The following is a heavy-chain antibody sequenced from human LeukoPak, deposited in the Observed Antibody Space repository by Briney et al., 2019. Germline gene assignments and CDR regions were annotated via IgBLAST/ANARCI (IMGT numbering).Heavy chain of an antibody. V-gene: IGHV3-33*06. Sequence: PGRSLRLSCAASGFTFSSYGMHWVRQAPGKGLEWVAVIWYDGSNKYYADSVKGRFTISRDNSKNTLYLQMNSLRAEDTAVYYCAKDRGLYSSSWYGDYWGQGTLVTVSS. D-gene: IGHD6-13*01. CDR3: AKDRGLYSSSWYGDY. CDR2: IWYDGSNK. J-gene: IGHJ4*02. CDR1: GFTFSSYG.